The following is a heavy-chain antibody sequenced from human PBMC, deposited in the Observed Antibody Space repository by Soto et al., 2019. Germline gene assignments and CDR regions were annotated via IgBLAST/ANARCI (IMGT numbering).Heavy chain of an antibody. CDR3: ARGASPLIDY. D-gene: IGHD1-26*01. CDR1: GYTFTSYA. Sequence: QVQLVQSGAEVKKPGASVKVSCKAAGYTFTSYAMHWVRLAPGQRLEWMGWINAGNGNTKYSQKFQGRVTIIRDTSASTAYMELSSLRSEDTAVYYCARGASPLIDYWGQGTLVTVSS. CDR2: INAGNGNT. V-gene: IGHV1-3*01. J-gene: IGHJ4*02.